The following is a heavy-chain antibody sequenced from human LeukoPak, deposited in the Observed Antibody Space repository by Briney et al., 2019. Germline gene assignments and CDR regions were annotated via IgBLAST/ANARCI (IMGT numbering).Heavy chain of an antibody. Sequence: GGSLRLSCAASGFTFSSYAMSWVRQAPGKGLEWVSAISGSGGSTYYADSVKGRFTISRDNSKNTLYLQMNSLRAEDTAVYYCARDPEQPREIANFDCWGQGTLVTVSS. J-gene: IGHJ4*02. CDR1: GFTFSSYA. V-gene: IGHV3-23*01. CDR3: ARDPEQPREIANFDC. CDR2: ISGSGGST. D-gene: IGHD6-13*01.